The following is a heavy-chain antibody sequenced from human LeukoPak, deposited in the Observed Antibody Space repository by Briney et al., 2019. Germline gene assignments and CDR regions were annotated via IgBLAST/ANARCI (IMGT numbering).Heavy chain of an antibody. Sequence: GGSQRLSCAASGFSFSRFWMSWVRQAPGKGLEWVANINQDGSEKNYVDSVKGRFTISRDGAKNSLYLQMNSLRAEDTAVYYCAREQCSGNSCYYYWGQGTLVTVSS. V-gene: IGHV3-7*01. J-gene: IGHJ4*02. CDR3: AREQCSGNSCYYY. D-gene: IGHD2-15*01. CDR2: INQDGSEK. CDR1: GFSFSRFW.